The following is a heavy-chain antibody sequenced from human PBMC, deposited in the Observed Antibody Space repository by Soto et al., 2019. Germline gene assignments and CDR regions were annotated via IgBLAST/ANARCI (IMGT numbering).Heavy chain of an antibody. V-gene: IGHV1-18*01. CDR3: ARAVGYSSTGDY. CDR1: GYTFSSYG. CDR2: ISDYNGNT. D-gene: IGHD2-2*03. J-gene: IGHJ4*02. Sequence: QVQLVQSGAEVRKPGASVKVSCKASGYTFSSYGISWGRQAPGQGLEWMGCISDYNGNTNYAQKLQGRVTMTTDTTTSTAYMERRSLRSDDTAVYYCARAVGYSSTGDYWGQGTLVTVSS.